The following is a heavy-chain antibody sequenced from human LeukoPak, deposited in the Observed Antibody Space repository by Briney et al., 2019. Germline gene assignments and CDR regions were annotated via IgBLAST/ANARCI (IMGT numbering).Heavy chain of an antibody. V-gene: IGHV4-59*08. CDR1: GGSISSYY. CDR3: ARRPYGSGGYSIYFDY. D-gene: IGHD3-10*01. CDR2: IYYSGST. Sequence: SETLSLTCTVSGGSISSYYWSWIRQPPGKGLEWIGYIYYSGSTNYNPSLKSRVTISVDTSKNQFSLKLSSVTAADTAVYYCARRPYGSGGYSIYFDYWGQGTLVTVSS. J-gene: IGHJ4*02.